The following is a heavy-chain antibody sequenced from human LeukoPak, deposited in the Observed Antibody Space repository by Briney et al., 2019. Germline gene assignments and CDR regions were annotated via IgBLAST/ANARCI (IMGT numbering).Heavy chain of an antibody. J-gene: IGHJ4*02. CDR2: IYNTVTT. CDR1: GFTFSSHA. Sequence: GSLRLSCAASGFTFSSHAMSWVRQAPGKGLEWIGYIYNTVTTNYNPSLKSRVTMSVDKSKNQFSLNLSSVTAADTAVYYCARVSFYGSGSMFVDYWGQGTLVTVSS. CDR3: ARVSFYGSGSMFVDY. D-gene: IGHD3-10*01. V-gene: IGHV4-59*11.